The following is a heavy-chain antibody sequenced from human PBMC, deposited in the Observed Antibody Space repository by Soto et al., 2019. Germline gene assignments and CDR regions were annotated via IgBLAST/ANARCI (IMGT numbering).Heavy chain of an antibody. V-gene: IGHV5-10-1*01. CDR2: IDPSDSYT. D-gene: IGHD6-13*01. CDR3: ARLRLAAAYSDANS. CDR1: GYSFTSYW. J-gene: IGHJ4*02. Sequence: TGESLKISCKASGYSFTSYWITWVRQVPGKGLEWMGRIDPSDSYTNYSPSFQGHVTISADKSISTAYLQWSSLKASDTAMYYCARLRLAAAYSDANSWGQGTLVTVSS.